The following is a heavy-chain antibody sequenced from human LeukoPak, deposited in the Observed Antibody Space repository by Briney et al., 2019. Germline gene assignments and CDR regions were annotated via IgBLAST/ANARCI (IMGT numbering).Heavy chain of an antibody. J-gene: IGHJ4*02. CDR2: INTDGSST. CDR1: GFTFSSYW. CDR3: ARIDYGGNSGEPDY. D-gene: IGHD4-23*01. Sequence: GGALRLSCAASGFTFSSYWMHWVRQAPGKGLVWVSRINTDGSSTSYADSVKGRFTISRDNAKNTLYLQMNSLRAEDTAVYYCARIDYGGNSGEPDYWGQGTLVTVSS. V-gene: IGHV3-74*01.